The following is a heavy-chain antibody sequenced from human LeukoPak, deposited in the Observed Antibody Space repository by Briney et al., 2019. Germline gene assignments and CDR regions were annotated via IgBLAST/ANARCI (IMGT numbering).Heavy chain of an antibody. CDR3: ARVHFDYYDSGNCFDY. J-gene: IGHJ4*02. V-gene: IGHV3-7*01. CDR1: GFTFSSYW. CDR2: INQDGSEK. Sequence: GGSLRLSCAASGFTFSSYWMSWVRQAPGKGLEWVANINQDGSEKYYVDSVKGRFTISRDNAKNSLYLQMNSLRAEDTAVYYCARVHFDYYDSGNCFDYWGQGTLVTVSS. D-gene: IGHD3-10*01.